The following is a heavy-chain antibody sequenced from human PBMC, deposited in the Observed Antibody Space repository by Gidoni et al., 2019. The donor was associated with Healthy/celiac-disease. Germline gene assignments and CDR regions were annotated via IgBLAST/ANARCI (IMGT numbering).Heavy chain of an antibody. Sequence: QVQLVESGGGVVQPGRSLRLSCAASGFTFSSYGMHWVRQAPGKGLEWVAVISYDGSNKYYADPVKGRFTISRDNSKNTLYLQMNSLRAEDTAVYYCAKDGGVYYYYGMDVWGQGTTVTVSS. J-gene: IGHJ6*02. V-gene: IGHV3-30*18. CDR2: ISYDGSNK. CDR3: AKDGGVYYYYGMDV. D-gene: IGHD3-10*01. CDR1: GFTFSSYG.